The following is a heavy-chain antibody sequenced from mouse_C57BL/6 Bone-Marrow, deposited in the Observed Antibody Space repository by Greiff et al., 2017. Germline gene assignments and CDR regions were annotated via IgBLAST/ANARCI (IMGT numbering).Heavy chain of an antibody. CDR1: GYSFTDYN. D-gene: IGHD1-1*01. CDR3: ARGDYYGTPWFAY. J-gene: IGHJ3*01. V-gene: IGHV1-39*01. Sequence: VQLKESGPELVKPGASVKISCKASGYSFTDYNMNWVKQSNGKSLEWIGVINPNYGTTSYNQKFKGKATLTVDQSSSAAYMQLNSLTSEDSAVYYGARGDYYGTPWFAYWGQGTLVTVSA. CDR2: INPNYGTT.